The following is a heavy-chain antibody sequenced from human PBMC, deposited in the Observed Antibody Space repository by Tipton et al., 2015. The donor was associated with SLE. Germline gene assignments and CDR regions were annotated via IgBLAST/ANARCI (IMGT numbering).Heavy chain of an antibody. V-gene: IGHV4-59*08. CDR1: GGSISSHY. J-gene: IGHJ6*02. D-gene: IGHD2-15*01. CDR3: ARQGYCSGGSCPNHYGMDV. Sequence: TLSLTCTVSGGSISSHYWSWIRQPPGKGLEWFGYIYYSGSTNYNPSLKSRVTISVDTSKNQFSLKLSSVTAADTAVYYCARQGYCSGGSCPNHYGMDVWGQGTTVTVSS. CDR2: IYYSGST.